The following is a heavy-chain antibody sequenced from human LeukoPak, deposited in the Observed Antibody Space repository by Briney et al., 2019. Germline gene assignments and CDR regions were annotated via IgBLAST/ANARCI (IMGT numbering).Heavy chain of an antibody. D-gene: IGHD6-19*01. Sequence: GGSLRLPCAASGFTFSSYWMSWVRQAPGKGLEWVANIKQDGSEKYYVDSVKGRFTISRDNAKNSLYLRMNSLRAEDTAVYYCARGGGSGWYPRLHFDYWGQGTLVTVSS. CDR1: GFTFSSYW. CDR2: IKQDGSEK. V-gene: IGHV3-7*01. CDR3: ARGGGSGWYPRLHFDY. J-gene: IGHJ4*02.